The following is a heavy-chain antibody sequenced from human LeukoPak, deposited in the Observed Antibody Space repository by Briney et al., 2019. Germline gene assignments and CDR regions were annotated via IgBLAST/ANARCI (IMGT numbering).Heavy chain of an antibody. Sequence: ASVKVSCKASGYTFTSYGISWVRQAPGHGLEWMGWISAYNGNTNYAQKLQGRVTMTTDTSTSTAYMELRSLRSDDTAVYYCARGGDCSGGSCYRVIFDYWGQGTLVTVSS. D-gene: IGHD2-15*01. CDR3: ARGGDCSGGSCYRVIFDY. CDR1: GYTFTSYG. CDR2: ISAYNGNT. J-gene: IGHJ4*02. V-gene: IGHV1-18*01.